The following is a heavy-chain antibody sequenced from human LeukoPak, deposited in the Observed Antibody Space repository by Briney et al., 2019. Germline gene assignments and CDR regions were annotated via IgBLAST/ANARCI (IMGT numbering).Heavy chain of an antibody. CDR1: GYTFTSYA. CDR2: INTNTGNP. CDR3: ARVGTRGLGATYDS. J-gene: IGHJ4*02. D-gene: IGHD1-26*01. Sequence: ASVKVSCKASGYTFTSYAMNWVRQAPGQGLEWMGWINTNTGNPTYAQGFTGRFVFPLDTSVSTAYLQISSLKAEDTAVYYCARVGTRGLGATYDSWGQGTLVTVSS. V-gene: IGHV7-4-1*02.